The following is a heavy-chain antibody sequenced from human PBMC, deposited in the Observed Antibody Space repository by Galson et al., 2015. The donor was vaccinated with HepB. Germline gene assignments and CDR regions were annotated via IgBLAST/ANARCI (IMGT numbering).Heavy chain of an antibody. V-gene: IGHV3-53*01. CDR1: GVSVSRTY. CDR3: ARPEGRQEWYFDL. J-gene: IGHJ2*01. CDR2: IYSGGST. D-gene: IGHD6-25*01. Sequence: SLRLSCAASGVSVSRTYMSWVRQAPGKGLEWVSVIYSGGSTYYADSVKGRFTISRDNSKNTLYLQMNSLRAEDTAVYYCARPEGRQEWYFDLWGRGTLVTVSS.